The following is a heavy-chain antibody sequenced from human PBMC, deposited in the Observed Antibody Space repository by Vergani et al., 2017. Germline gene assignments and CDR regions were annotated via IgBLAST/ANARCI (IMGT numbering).Heavy chain of an antibody. CDR1: GFTFSSYA. J-gene: IGHJ4*02. D-gene: IGHD4-17*01. CDR3: AKDGRENSDYGYFDY. Sequence: QVQLVESGGGVVQPGRSLRLSCAASGFTFSSYAMHWVRQAPGKGLEWVAVIWYDGSNKYYADSVKGRFTISRDNSQNTVNLQMNSLRVDDSAVYYCAKDGRENSDYGYFDYWGQGTPVTVSS. V-gene: IGHV3-33*06. CDR2: IWYDGSNK.